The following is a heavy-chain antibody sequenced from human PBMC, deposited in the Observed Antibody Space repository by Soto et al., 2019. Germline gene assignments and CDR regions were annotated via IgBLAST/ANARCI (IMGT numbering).Heavy chain of an antibody. J-gene: IGHJ4*02. Sequence: EVQLVESGGRLVQPGGSLRLSCAASGFTLSNYSMNWARQAPGKGLEWVSYISSSSSTISYADSVKGRFTISRDNAKNSLYLQMNSLRDEDTAVYYCVRGGAFKIDYWGQGTLVTVSS. CDR3: VRGGAFKIDY. V-gene: IGHV3-48*02. CDR1: GFTLSNYS. CDR2: ISSSSSTI. D-gene: IGHD3-16*01.